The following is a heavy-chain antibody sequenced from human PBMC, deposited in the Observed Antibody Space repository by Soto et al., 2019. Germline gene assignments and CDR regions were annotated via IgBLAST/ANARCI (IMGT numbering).Heavy chain of an antibody. V-gene: IGHV3-23*01. Sequence: EVQLLESGGGLVQPGGSLRLSCAASGFTFSSYAMSWVRQAPGKGLEWVSVISDSGSSTYYADSVKGRFTISRDNSKNTLYLQVNSLRAEDTAVYFCAKESSSWFNWGQGTLVTVSS. CDR3: AKESSSWFN. CDR2: ISDSGSST. CDR1: GFTFSSYA. D-gene: IGHD6-13*01. J-gene: IGHJ4*02.